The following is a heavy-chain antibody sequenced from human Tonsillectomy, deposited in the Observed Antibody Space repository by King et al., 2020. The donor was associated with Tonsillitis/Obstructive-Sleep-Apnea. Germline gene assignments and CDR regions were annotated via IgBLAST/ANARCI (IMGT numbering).Heavy chain of an antibody. CDR3: AKGIVGATDGFDY. CDR1: GFTFSSYG. CDR2: ISYDGSNK. J-gene: IGHJ4*02. D-gene: IGHD1-26*01. V-gene: IGHV3-30*18. Sequence: VQLVESGGGVVQPGRSLRLSCAASGFTFSSYGMHLVRQAPGKGLEWVAVISYDGSNKYYADSVKGRFTISRDNSKNTLYLQMNSLRAEDTAVNYCAKGIVGATDGFDYWGQGTLVTVSS.